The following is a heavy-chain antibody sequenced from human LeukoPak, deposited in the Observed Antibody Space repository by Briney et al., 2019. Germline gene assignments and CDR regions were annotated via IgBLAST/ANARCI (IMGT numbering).Heavy chain of an antibody. J-gene: IGHJ4*02. CDR1: VSSLSRKSYY. V-gene: IGHV4-39*01. D-gene: IGHD1-26*01. CDR3: ARAPLGAHYYFDY. Sequence: PSGTLSLTCTFSVSSLSRKSYYEGGIRQPPGKGLEWIGSIYYSGSTYYNPSLKSRVTISVDTSKNQFSLKLSSVTAADTAVYHCARAPLGAHYYFDYWGQGTLVTVSS. CDR2: IYYSGST.